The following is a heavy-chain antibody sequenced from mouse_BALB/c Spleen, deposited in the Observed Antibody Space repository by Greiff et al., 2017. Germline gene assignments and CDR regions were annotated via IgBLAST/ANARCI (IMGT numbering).Heavy chain of an antibody. Sequence: EVMLVESGGGLVKPGGSLKLSCAASGFTFSSYAMSWVRQTPEKRLEWVASISSGGSTYYPDSVKGRFTISRDNARNILYLQMSSLKSEDTAMYYCARHGGTRYYFDYWGQGTTLTVSS. CDR2: ISSGGST. CDR1: GFTFSSYA. J-gene: IGHJ2*01. V-gene: IGHV5-6-5*01. CDR3: ARHGGTRYYFDY. D-gene: IGHD4-1*01.